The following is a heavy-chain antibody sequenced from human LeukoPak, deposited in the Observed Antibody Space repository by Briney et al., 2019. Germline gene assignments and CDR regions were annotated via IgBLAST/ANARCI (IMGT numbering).Heavy chain of an antibody. CDR2: ISYDGSNK. J-gene: IGHJ6*03. CDR3: ARGGASMPYYMDV. Sequence: GGSLRLSCAASGFTFSSYAMHWVRQAPGKGLEWLAVISYDGSNKYYADSVKGRFTISRDNSKNTLYLQMNSLRAEDTAVYYCARGGASMPYYMDVWGKGTTVTVSS. CDR1: GFTFSSYA. V-gene: IGHV3-30*04. D-gene: IGHD2-2*01.